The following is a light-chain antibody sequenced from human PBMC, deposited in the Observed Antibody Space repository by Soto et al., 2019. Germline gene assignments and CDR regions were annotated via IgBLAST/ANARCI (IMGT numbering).Light chain of an antibody. CDR3: ASYSSTYTGV. CDR1: SSDVGGHNY. Sequence: QSALTQPASVSGSPGQSITISCTGTSSDVGGHNYVSWFQQHPGKVPKLIIYDVSYRPSGISDRFSGSKSGNTASLTISGLQAEDETDYYCASYSSTYTGVFGGGTKLTVL. CDR2: DVS. V-gene: IGLV2-14*01. J-gene: IGLJ3*02.